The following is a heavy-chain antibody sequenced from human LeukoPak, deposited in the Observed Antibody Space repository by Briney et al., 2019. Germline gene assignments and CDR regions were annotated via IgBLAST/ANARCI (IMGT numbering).Heavy chain of an antibody. CDR2: ISYDENNK. Sequence: GGSLRLSCVVTGFTLTTYTIYWVRQAPGKGLEWVAIISYDENNKYYADSVKGRFTISRDNNKDTVFLQMNNLRSEDTALSYCARIGFSATTSSYWGRGTRVIVSS. V-gene: IGHV3-30-3*01. CDR1: GFTLTTYT. J-gene: IGHJ4*02. D-gene: IGHD2/OR15-2a*01. CDR3: ARIGFSATTSSY.